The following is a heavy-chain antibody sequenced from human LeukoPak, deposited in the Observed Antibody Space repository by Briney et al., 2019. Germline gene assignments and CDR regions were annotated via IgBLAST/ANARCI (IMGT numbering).Heavy chain of an antibody. CDR2: ISYDGSTK. Sequence: GGSLRLSCAASGFIFSSYVMHWVRQAPGKGLEWVAVISYDGSTKYYTDSVKGRFTISRDNSKNTLFLQMNSLRAEDTAVYYCATGGQTGAAPTNGFEYWGQGTLVTVSS. D-gene: IGHD1-1*01. J-gene: IGHJ4*02. V-gene: IGHV3-30*14. CDR3: ATGGQTGAAPTNGFEY. CDR1: GFIFSSYV.